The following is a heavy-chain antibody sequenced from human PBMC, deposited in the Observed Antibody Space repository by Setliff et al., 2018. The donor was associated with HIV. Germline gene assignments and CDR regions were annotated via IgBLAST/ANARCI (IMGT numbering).Heavy chain of an antibody. V-gene: IGHV3-49*04. Sequence: GGSLRLSCSASGFNFGEYALSWVRQAPGKGLEWVAFIRTKAYSGTTEYAASVKDRFTISRDDSKSIAYLQMNSLKTEDSAVYYCSRDVLTNNYYYFDYWGQGTLVTVSS. CDR3: SRDVLTNNYYYFDY. J-gene: IGHJ4*02. D-gene: IGHD1-1*01. CDR1: GFNFGEYA. CDR2: IRTKAYSGTT.